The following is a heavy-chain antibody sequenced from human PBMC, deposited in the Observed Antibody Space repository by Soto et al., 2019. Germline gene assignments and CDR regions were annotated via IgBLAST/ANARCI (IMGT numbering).Heavy chain of an antibody. CDR2: FSGSGDTT. J-gene: IGHJ2*01. Sequence: GGSLRLSWAASGFTFSNYAMSWVRQAPGKGLEWVSAFSGSGDTTFYADSGKGRFTVSRDNSKKTRYLQLNSLRDEDTAVYYCARDAGEPPVVPVGVFVLWGRGSLVTVS. CDR3: ARDAGEPPVVPVGVFVL. CDR1: GFTFSNYA. V-gene: IGHV3-23*01. D-gene: IGHD3-10*01.